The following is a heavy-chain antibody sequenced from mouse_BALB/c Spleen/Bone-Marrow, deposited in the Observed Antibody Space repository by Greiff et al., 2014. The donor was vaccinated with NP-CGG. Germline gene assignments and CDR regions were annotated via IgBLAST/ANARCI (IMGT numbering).Heavy chain of an antibody. CDR1: GYTFSDYE. Sequence: QVQLKESGAELVRPGASVTLSCKASGYTFSDYEMHWGKQTPVHGLGLIGAIDPETGGTAYNQKFKGKATLTADKSSSTAYMELRSLTSEDSAVYYCRAYYRYDGYAMDYWGQGTSVTVSS. V-gene: IGHV1-15*01. CDR3: RAYYRYDGYAMDY. CDR2: IDPETGGT. D-gene: IGHD2-14*01. J-gene: IGHJ4*01.